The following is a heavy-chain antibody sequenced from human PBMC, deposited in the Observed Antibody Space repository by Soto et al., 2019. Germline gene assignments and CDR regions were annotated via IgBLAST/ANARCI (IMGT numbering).Heavy chain of an antibody. CDR3: AKVRRLGELSSPPFDY. V-gene: IGHV3-30*18. Sequence: QVQLVESGGGVVQPGRSLRLSCAASGFTFSSYGMHWVRQAPGKGLEWVAVISYDGSNKYYADSVKGRFTISRDNSKNTLYLQMNSLRAEDTAVYYCAKVRRLGELSSPPFDYWGQGILVTVSS. CDR2: ISYDGSNK. J-gene: IGHJ4*02. D-gene: IGHD3-16*02. CDR1: GFTFSSYG.